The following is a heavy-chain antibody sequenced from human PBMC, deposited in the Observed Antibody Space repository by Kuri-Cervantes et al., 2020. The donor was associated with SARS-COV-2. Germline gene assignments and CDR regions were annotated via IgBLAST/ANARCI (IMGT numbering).Heavy chain of an antibody. J-gene: IGHJ6*03. Sequence: GESLKISCAASGFTFSSYAMSWVRQAPGKGLEWVSAISGSGGSTYYADSVKGRFTISRDNAKNTLYLQMNSLRVEDTAVYYCARNSDSGFLEWLFHTPTYYYYMDVWGKGTTVTVSS. D-gene: IGHD3-3*01. CDR2: ISGSGGST. CDR3: ARNSDSGFLEWLFHTPTYYYYMDV. V-gene: IGHV3-23*01. CDR1: GFTFSSYA.